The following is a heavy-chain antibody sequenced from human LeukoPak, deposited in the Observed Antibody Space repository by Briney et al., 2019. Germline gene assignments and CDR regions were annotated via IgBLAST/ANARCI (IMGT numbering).Heavy chain of an antibody. CDR2: ISSSSSTI. D-gene: IGHD3-10*01. J-gene: IGHJ4*02. CDR3: ARDLIRILWFGDSSEYYFDY. Sequence: PGGSLRLSCAASGFTFSSYSMNWVRQAPGKGLEWVSYISSSSSTIYYAASVKGRSTISRDNAKNSLYLQMNSLRAEDTAVYYCARDLIRILWFGDSSEYYFDYWGQGTLVTVSS. CDR1: GFTFSSYS. V-gene: IGHV3-48*01.